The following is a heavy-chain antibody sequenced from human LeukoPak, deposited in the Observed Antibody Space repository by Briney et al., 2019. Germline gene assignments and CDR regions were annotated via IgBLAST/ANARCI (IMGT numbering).Heavy chain of an antibody. D-gene: IGHD3-22*01. V-gene: IGHV3-23*01. Sequence: GGSLRLSCAASGFTFNTYAMSWVRQAPGKGLEWVSGISASGGSTYYADSVKGRFTISRDNSKNTLYLQMNSLRAEDTAVYYCAKEPPIYYDSSGYYYVRPFDYWGQGTLVTVSS. CDR3: AKEPPIYYDSSGYYYVRPFDY. J-gene: IGHJ4*02. CDR2: ISASGGST. CDR1: GFTFNTYA.